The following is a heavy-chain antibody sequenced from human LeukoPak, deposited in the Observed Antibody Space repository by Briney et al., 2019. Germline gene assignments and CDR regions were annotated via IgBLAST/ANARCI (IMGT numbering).Heavy chain of an antibody. Sequence: GGSLRLSCAASGFTFSSYSMNWFRQAPGKGLEWVSYISSSSSTIYYADSVKGRFTISRDNAKNSLYLQMNSLRAEDTAVYYCARDAYDSSGYHMGYWGQGTLVTVSS. J-gene: IGHJ4*02. CDR2: ISSSSSTI. D-gene: IGHD3-22*01. V-gene: IGHV3-48*01. CDR1: GFTFSSYS. CDR3: ARDAYDSSGYHMGY.